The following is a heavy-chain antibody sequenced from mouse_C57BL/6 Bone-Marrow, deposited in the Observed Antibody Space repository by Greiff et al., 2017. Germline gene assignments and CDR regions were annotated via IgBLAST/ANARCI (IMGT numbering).Heavy chain of an antibody. J-gene: IGHJ3*01. CDR3: ARGGYYGPFAY. D-gene: IGHD1-1*02. Sequence: VQGVESGAELVRPGASVKLSCKASGYTFTDYYINWVKQRPGQGLEWIGRIYPGSGNTYYNEKFKGKATLTAEKSSSTAYMQLSSLTSEDSAVYFCARGGYYGPFAYWGQGTLVTVSA. CDR1: GYTFTDYY. V-gene: IGHV1-76*01. CDR2: IYPGSGNT.